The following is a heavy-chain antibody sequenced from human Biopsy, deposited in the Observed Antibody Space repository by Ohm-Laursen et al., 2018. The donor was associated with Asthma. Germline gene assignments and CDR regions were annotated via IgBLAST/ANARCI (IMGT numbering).Heavy chain of an antibody. D-gene: IGHD5-24*01. V-gene: IGHV4-30-2*01. J-gene: IGHJ4*02. CDR2: IYHSGST. CDR3: ARVKDGYNFDY. Sequence: SQTLSLTCAVSGGSISSGGYSWSWIRQPPGKGLEWIGNIYHSGSTYYNPSLKSRVTISVDRSKNQFSLKLSSVTAADTAVDYCARVKDGYNFDYWGQGTLVTVSS. CDR1: GGSISSGGYS.